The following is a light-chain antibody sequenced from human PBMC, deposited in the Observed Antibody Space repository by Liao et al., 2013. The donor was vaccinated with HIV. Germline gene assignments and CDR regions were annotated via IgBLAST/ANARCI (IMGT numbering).Light chain of an antibody. CDR1: KLGDKY. V-gene: IGLV3-1*01. Sequence: SYELTQPPSVSVSPGQTASITCSGDKLGDKYACWYQQKPGQSPVLVIYQDSKRPSGIPERFSGSNSGNTATLTISGTQAMDEADYYCQAWDISTVVFGTGTKVTVL. CDR3: QAWDISTVV. CDR2: QDS. J-gene: IGLJ1*01.